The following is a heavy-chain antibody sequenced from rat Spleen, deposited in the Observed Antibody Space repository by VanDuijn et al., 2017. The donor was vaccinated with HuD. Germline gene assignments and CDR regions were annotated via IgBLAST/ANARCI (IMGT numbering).Heavy chain of an antibody. Sequence: EVQLQESGPGLVKPSQSLSLTCSVTGYSITSNYWGWIRKFPGSKLEWMGYINSAGSTIYNPALKSRISITRDTSKKQFFLQVHSVTTEDTATYYGARSDGVHYYLPFADWGQGTLVTVSS. CDR1: GYSITSNY. CDR2: INSAGST. V-gene: IGHV3-3*01. CDR3: ARSDGVHYYLPFAD. D-gene: IGHD1-12*02. J-gene: IGHJ3*01.